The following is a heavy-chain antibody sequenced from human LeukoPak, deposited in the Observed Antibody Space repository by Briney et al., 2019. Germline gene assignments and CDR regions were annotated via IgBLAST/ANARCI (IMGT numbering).Heavy chain of an antibody. CDR2: INPNSGGT. D-gene: IGHD1-1*01. Sequence: ASVKVSCKASGFTFTDYYIYWVRQAPGQGLEWMGRINPNSGGTSYAQKFQGRVTMTRDTSITTAYMELSSLRSDDTAVYYYARDGRYNWNVFFYFGMDVWGQGTTVTVSS. CDR3: ARDGRYNWNVFFYFGMDV. V-gene: IGHV1-2*02. J-gene: IGHJ6*02. CDR1: GFTFTDYY.